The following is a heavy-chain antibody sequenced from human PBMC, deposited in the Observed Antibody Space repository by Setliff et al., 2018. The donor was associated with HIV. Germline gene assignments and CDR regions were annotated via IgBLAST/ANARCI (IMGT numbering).Heavy chain of an antibody. J-gene: IGHJ4*02. CDR3: ATSGGPYSSGLDY. CDR1: GYSTIDHY. D-gene: IGHD3-22*01. V-gene: IGHV1-69-2*01. CDR2: VVPEDDET. Sequence: ASVKVSCKASGYSTIDHYVHWVQQAPGKGLEWMVRVVPEDDETLFAQKFQRRVTITTDTSTDTAYIELSALISEDTAIYYCATSGGPYSSGLDYWGQGTQVTVSS.